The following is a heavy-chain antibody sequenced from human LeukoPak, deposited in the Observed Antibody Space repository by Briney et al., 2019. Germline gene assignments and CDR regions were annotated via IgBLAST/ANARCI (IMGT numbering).Heavy chain of an antibody. V-gene: IGHV4-34*01. Sequence: SETLSLTCAVYGGSFSGYYWSWIRQPPGKGLEWIGEINHSGSTNYNPSLKSRVTISVDTSKNQFSLKLSSVTAADTAVYYSARVRRVTGSIFDYWGQGTLVTVSS. J-gene: IGHJ4*02. CDR3: ARVRRVTGSIFDY. D-gene: IGHD5-18*01. CDR2: INHSGST. CDR1: GGSFSGYY.